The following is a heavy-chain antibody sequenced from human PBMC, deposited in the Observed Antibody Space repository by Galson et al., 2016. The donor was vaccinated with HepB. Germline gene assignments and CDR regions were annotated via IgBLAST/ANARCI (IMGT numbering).Heavy chain of an antibody. J-gene: IGHJ4*02. D-gene: IGHD6-13*01. CDR3: AKLIEAAGSFDD. Sequence: SLRLSCAASGFTFSIYAMSWVRQAPGKGLEWVSGISGSGGNTYHADSVKGLFTISRDNSKNTLYLQMKSLRADDTAVYYRAKLIEAAGSFDDWGKGTLVTVSA. CDR2: ISGSGGNT. V-gene: IGHV3-23*01. CDR1: GFTFSIYA.